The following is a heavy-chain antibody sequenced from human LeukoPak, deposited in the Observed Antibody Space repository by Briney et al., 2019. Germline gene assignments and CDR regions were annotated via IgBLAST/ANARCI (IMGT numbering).Heavy chain of an antibody. D-gene: IGHD3-22*01. CDR1: GGTFSTYA. Sequence: SVKVSCKPSGGTFSTYAISWVRQAPGQGLEWMGGINPILGTTKNAQTFQGRVTITADNFTSTPHMELSILRAENTAVYYCASNKNYYDGSGHYVFDYWGQGTLVTISS. J-gene: IGHJ4*02. V-gene: IGHV1-69*10. CDR3: ASNKNYYDGSGHYVFDY. CDR2: INPILGTT.